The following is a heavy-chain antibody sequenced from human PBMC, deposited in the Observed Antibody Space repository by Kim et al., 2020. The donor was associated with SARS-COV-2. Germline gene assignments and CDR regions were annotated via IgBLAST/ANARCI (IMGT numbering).Heavy chain of an antibody. J-gene: IGHJ4*02. CDR3: ARQPTGIGQQLVL. Sequence: ASVKVSCKASGYTFTSYAMHWVRQAPGQRLEWMGWINAGNGNTKYSQKFQGRVTITRDTSASTAYMELSSLRSEDTAVYYCARQPTGIGQQLVLWGQGTLVTVSS. CDR2: INAGNGNT. CDR1: GYTFTSYA. V-gene: IGHV1-3*01. D-gene: IGHD6-13*01.